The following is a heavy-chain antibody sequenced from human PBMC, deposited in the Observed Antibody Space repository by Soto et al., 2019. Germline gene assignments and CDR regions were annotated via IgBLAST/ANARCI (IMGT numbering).Heavy chain of an antibody. D-gene: IGHD6-6*01. CDR1: SGSFSGYY. CDR3: ARAPKVSGSSQTRPDF. CDR2: ISQSGNT. V-gene: IGHV4-34*01. J-gene: IGHJ4*02. Sequence: WETLSLTCSIYSGSFSGYYWRWIRQPPGKGLEWIGEISQSGNTNYSPSLKSRVSISIDTSKKQFSLNLASVSAADTAVYYCARAPKVSGSSQTRPDFWGQGTLVTVSS.